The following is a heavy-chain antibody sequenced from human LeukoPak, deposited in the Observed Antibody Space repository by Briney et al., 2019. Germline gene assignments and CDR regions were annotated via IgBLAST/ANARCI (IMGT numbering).Heavy chain of an antibody. J-gene: IGHJ4*02. V-gene: IGHV4-4*07. Sequence: SETLSLTCTVSDGSISSYYWSWIRQPAGKGLEWIGRIYTSGSTNYNPSLKSRVTMSVDTSKNQFSLKLSSVTAADTAVYYCARDLLTYYYDSSGYFDYWGQGTLVTVSS. D-gene: IGHD3-22*01. CDR3: ARDLLTYYYDSSGYFDY. CDR1: DGSISSYY. CDR2: IYTSGST.